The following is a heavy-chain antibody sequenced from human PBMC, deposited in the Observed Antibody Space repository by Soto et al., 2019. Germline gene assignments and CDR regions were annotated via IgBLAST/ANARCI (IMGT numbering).Heavy chain of an antibody. CDR3: ARDYSSGWFRGYHYYGMDV. CDR2: IYYSGST. J-gene: IGHJ6*02. CDR1: GGSISSSSYY. V-gene: IGHV4-39*02. D-gene: IGHD6-19*01. Sequence: PSETLSLTCTVSGGSISSSSYYWGWIRQPPGKGLEWIGSIYYSGSTYYNPSLKSRVTISVDTSKNQFSLKLSSVTAADTAVYYCARDYSSGWFRGYHYYGMDVWGQGTTVTVSS.